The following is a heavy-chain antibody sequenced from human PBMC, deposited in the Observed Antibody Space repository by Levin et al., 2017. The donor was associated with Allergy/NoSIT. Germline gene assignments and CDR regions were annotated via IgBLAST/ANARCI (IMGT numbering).Heavy chain of an antibody. J-gene: IGHJ4*02. D-gene: IGHD2-2*01. CDR1: GGSFSGYY. Sequence: PSETLSLTCAVYGGSFSGYYWSSIRQPPGKGLEWIGEINHSGSTNYNPSLKSRVTISVDTSKNQFSLKLSSVTAADTAVYYCARMASAQLDYWGQGTLVTVSS. V-gene: IGHV4-34*01. CDR2: INHSGST. CDR3: ARMASAQLDY.